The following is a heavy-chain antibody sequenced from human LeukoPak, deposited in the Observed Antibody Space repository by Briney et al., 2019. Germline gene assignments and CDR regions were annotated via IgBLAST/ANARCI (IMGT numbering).Heavy chain of an antibody. D-gene: IGHD6-6*01. Sequence: SETLSLTCTVSGGPISSYYWSWIRQPPGKGLEWIGYIYYSGSTNYNPSLKSRVTISVDTSKNQFSLKLSSVTAADTAVYYCAREKGIAARFGAFDIWGQGTMVTVSS. V-gene: IGHV4-59*01. CDR1: GGPISSYY. CDR3: AREKGIAARFGAFDI. J-gene: IGHJ3*02. CDR2: IYYSGST.